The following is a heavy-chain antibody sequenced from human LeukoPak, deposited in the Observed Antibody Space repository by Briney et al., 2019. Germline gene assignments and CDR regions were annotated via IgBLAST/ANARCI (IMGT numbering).Heavy chain of an antibody. V-gene: IGHV1-2*02. Sequence: ASVKVSCKASGYTFTGYYIHWVRQASGQGLEWMGWLNPKSGGTNYAQNFQGRVTMTRDTIINTAYMELSRLRSDDTAVYYCARNDWNDTWFDPWGQGTLVTVSS. CDR2: LNPKSGGT. J-gene: IGHJ5*02. CDR3: ARNDWNDTWFDP. CDR1: GYTFTGYY. D-gene: IGHD1-1*01.